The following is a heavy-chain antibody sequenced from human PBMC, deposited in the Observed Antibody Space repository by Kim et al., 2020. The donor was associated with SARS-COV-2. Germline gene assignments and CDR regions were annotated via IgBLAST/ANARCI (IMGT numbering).Heavy chain of an antibody. V-gene: IGHV3-30*04. CDR3: ARDLSGSTKGAY. D-gene: IGHD1-26*01. Sequence: GGSLRLSCAASGFTFSSYAMHWVRQAPGKGLEWVAVISYDGSNKYYADSVKGRFTISRDNSKNTLYLQMNSLRAEDTAVYYCARDLSGSTKGAYWGQGTLVTVSS. CDR2: ISYDGSNK. J-gene: IGHJ4*02. CDR1: GFTFSSYA.